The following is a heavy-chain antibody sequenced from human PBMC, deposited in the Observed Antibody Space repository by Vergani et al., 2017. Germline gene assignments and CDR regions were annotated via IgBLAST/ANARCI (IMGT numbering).Heavy chain of an antibody. CDR3: GRKQSPASLMDKPIDI. CDR2: ISDGGETK. Sequence: QITLKESGPTLVRPTQTLTRTCTFPGFSLSTTGVGVGWIRQTPGKGLEWLAHISDGGETKMYAESLKGRFTVSRDNTKNLLILQMKTLKVDDTATYYCGRKQSPASLMDKPIDIWGQGTLVTVSS. V-gene: IGHV2-5*05. D-gene: IGHD1/OR15-1a*01. CDR1: GFSLSTTGVG. J-gene: IGHJ5*02.